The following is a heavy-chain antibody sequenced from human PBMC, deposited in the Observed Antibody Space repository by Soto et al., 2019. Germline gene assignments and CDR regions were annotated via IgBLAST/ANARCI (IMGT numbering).Heavy chain of an antibody. D-gene: IGHD3-3*01. CDR2: IYYSGST. V-gene: IGHV4-31*03. Sequence: SETLSLTCTVSGGSISSGGYYWSWIRQHPGKGLEWIGYIYYSGSTYYNPSLKSRVTISVETSKNQFSLKLSSVTAADTAVYYCAREASDFSNWFDPWGQGTLVTVSS. CDR3: AREASDFSNWFDP. CDR1: GGSISSGGYY. J-gene: IGHJ5*02.